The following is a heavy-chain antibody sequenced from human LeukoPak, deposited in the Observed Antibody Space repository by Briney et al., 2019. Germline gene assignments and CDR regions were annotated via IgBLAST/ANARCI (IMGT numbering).Heavy chain of an antibody. Sequence: GGSLRLSYAASGFTFSSYWMSWVRQAPGKGLEWVANIKQDGSEKYYVDSVKGRFTISRDNAKNSLYLQMNSLRAEDTAVYYCARRKVVVAASTDAFDIWGQGTMVTVSS. CDR2: IKQDGSEK. J-gene: IGHJ3*02. D-gene: IGHD2-15*01. CDR1: GFTFSSYW. V-gene: IGHV3-7*01. CDR3: ARRKVVVAASTDAFDI.